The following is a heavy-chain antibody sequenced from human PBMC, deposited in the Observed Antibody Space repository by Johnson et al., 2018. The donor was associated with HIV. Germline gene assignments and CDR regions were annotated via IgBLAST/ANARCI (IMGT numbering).Heavy chain of an antibody. D-gene: IGHD6-19*01. V-gene: IGHV3-20*04. Sequence: MQLVESGGGLIQPGGSLRLSCAASGFTFDDYGMSWVRQAPGKGLEWVSGINWNGGSTGYADSVKGRFTISRDNAKNSLYLQMNSLRAEDTAGYYCARGLVGWASTVASYAFDIWGQGTMVTVSS. CDR1: GFTFDDYG. J-gene: IGHJ3*02. CDR2: INWNGGST. CDR3: ARGLVGWASTVASYAFDI.